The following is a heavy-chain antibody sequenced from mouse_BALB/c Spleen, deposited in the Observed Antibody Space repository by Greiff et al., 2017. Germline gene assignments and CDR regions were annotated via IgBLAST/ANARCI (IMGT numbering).Heavy chain of an antibody. Sequence: EVKLQESGGGLVKPGGSLKLSCAASGFTFSSYAMSWVRQTPEKRLEWVASISSGGSTYYPDSVKGRFTISRDNARNILYLQMSSLRSEDTAMYYCARGLREGYAMDYWGQGTSVTVSS. CDR3: ARGLREGYAMDY. V-gene: IGHV5-6-5*01. J-gene: IGHJ4*01. CDR2: ISSGGST. D-gene: IGHD2-4*01. CDR1: GFTFSSYA.